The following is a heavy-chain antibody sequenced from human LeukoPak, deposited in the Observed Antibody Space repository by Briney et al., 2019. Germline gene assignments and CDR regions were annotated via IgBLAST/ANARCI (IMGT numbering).Heavy chain of an antibody. J-gene: IGHJ5*02. CDR1: GFSFGSYS. V-gene: IGHV3-48*02. Sequence: PGGSLRLSCAASGFSFGSYSMNWVRLAPGKGLEWVSYISGSGTTIYYADSVRGRFTISRDNAKNSLFLQMNSLRDEDTAVYYCAREPTTACSASWGQETRFPVS. CDR3: AREPTTACSAS. CDR2: ISGSGTTI. D-gene: IGHD1-1*01.